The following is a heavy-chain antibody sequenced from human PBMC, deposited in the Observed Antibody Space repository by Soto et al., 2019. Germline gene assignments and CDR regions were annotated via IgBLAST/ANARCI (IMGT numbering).Heavy chain of an antibody. J-gene: IGHJ6*02. CDR2: ISAGNGNT. CDR1: GYTFYSHS. D-gene: IGHD2-2*01. V-gene: IGHV1-18*01. CDR3: ARIGHGLVPADHGMDV. Sequence: ASVKVSCKASGYTFYSHSISWVRQAPGQGLEWMGRISAGNGNTKYAQKFRGRVTMTTDTSTSTVYMELRNLRSDDTAVYYCARIGHGLVPADHGMDVWGQGTTVTVSS.